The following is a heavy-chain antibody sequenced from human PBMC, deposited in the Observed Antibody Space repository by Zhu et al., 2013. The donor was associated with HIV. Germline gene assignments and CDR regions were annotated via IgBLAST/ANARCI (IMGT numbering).Heavy chain of an antibody. CDR3: GRHHNSGYYSYFDY. CDR2: IIPIFGTA. Sequence: QVRLVQSGAEVKKPGSSVKVSCKASGGTFSSYAINWVRQAPGQGLGWMGGIIPIFGTANYAQKFQGRVTITADESTSTAYMELSSLRSEDTAVYYCGRHHNSGYYSYFDYWGQGPWSPSPQ. V-gene: IGHV1-69*01. D-gene: IGHD3-22*01. CDR1: GGTFSSYA. J-gene: IGHJ4*02.